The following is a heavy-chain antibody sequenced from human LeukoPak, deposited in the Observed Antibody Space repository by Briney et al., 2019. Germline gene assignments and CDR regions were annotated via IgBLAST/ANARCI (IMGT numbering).Heavy chain of an antibody. J-gene: IGHJ4*02. D-gene: IGHD3-22*01. CDR1: GGSISSYY. V-gene: IGHV4-4*07. CDR2: IYTSGST. Sequence: SETLSLTCTVSGGSISSYYWSWIRQPAGKGLEWIGRIYTSGSTNYNPSLKSRVTISVDTSKNQFSLKLSSVTAADTAVYYCATSVGSGYYPTTLDYWGQGTLVTVSS. CDR3: ATSVGSGYYPTTLDY.